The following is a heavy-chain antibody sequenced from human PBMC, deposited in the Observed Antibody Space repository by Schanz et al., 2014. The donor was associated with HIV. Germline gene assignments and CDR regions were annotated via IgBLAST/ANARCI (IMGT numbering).Heavy chain of an antibody. Sequence: QVQLVQSGAAVKKPGASVKVSCKASGYTFTDYFVHWVRQAPGQGLEWMGWINPNEGDTKFAQKFRGRVTMTRDTSISTAYMELTRLRYDDTAVYYCARAPYISGWYGVDYWGQGTPITVSS. CDR2: INPNEGDT. J-gene: IGHJ4*02. V-gene: IGHV1-2*02. CDR3: ARAPYISGWYGVDY. CDR1: GYTFTDYF. D-gene: IGHD6-19*01.